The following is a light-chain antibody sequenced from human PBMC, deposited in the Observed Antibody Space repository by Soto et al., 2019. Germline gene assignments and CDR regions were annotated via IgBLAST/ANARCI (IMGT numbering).Light chain of an antibody. CDR3: QSYDSSLSVV. CDR1: SSNIGAGYD. J-gene: IGLJ2*01. Sequence: QSALTQPPSVSGAPGQRVTISCTGSSSNIGAGYDVHWYQQLPETAPKLLIYGNSNRPSGVPDRFSGSKSGTSASLAITGLQAEDEADYYCQSYDSSLSVVFGGGTKVTVL. V-gene: IGLV1-40*01. CDR2: GNS.